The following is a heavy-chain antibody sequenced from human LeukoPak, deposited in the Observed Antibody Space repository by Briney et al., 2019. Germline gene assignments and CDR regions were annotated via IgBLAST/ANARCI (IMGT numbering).Heavy chain of an antibody. J-gene: IGHJ6*03. V-gene: IGHV3-48*03. Sequence: GGSLRLSCAASGFTFSSYEINWVRQAPGKGLEWVSYISSSCSTIYYADSVKGRFTISRDNAKNSLYLQMNSLRAEDTAVYYCARGDYYYMDVWGKGTTVTVSS. CDR1: GFTFSSYE. CDR3: ARGDYYYMDV. CDR2: ISSSCSTI.